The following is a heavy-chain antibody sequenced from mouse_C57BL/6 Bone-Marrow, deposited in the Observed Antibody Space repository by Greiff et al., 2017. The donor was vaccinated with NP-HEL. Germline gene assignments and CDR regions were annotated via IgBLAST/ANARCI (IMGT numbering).Heavy chain of an antibody. CDR3: ARKDYGSSYGFAY. CDR2: ISYDGSN. D-gene: IGHD1-1*01. Sequence: EVKLQESGPGLVKPSQSLSLTCSVTGYSITSGYYWNWIRQFPGNKLEWMGYISYDGSNNYNPSLKNRIPIPRDTSKNQFFLKLNSVTTEDTATYYCARKDYGSSYGFAYWGQGTLVTVSA. CDR1: GYSITSGYY. J-gene: IGHJ3*01. V-gene: IGHV3-6*01.